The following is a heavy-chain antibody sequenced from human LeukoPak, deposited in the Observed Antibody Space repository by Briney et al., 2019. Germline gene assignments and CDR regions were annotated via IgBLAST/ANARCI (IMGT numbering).Heavy chain of an antibody. D-gene: IGHD3-22*01. Sequence: PGGSLRLSCAASGFTFSSYWMHWVRQAPGKGLVWVSRICSDGSSTSYADSVKGRFTISRDNAKNTLYLQMNSLRAEDTAVYYCARSMIFPPDSFDYWGQGTLVTVSS. J-gene: IGHJ4*02. CDR1: GFTFSSYW. V-gene: IGHV3-74*01. CDR3: ARSMIFPPDSFDY. CDR2: ICSDGSST.